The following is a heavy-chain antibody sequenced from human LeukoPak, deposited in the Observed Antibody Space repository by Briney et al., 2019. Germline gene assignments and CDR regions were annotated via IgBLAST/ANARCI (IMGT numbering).Heavy chain of an antibody. CDR1: GFTFSSYG. Sequence: PGGSLRLSCAASGFTFSSYGMHWVRQAPGKGLEWVAVISYDGSNKYYADSVKGRFTISRDNSKNTLYLQMNSLRAGDTAVYYCAKVANSGSYYSDYWGQGTLVTVSS. CDR3: AKVANSGSYYSDY. J-gene: IGHJ4*02. CDR2: ISYDGSNK. D-gene: IGHD1-26*01. V-gene: IGHV3-30*18.